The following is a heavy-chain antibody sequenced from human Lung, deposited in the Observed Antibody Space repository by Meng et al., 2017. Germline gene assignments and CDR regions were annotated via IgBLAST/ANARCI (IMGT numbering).Heavy chain of an antibody. Sequence: QVQLRQLGAGLLKPSETLSLPCVVSGGSFSDYYWSWIRQPPGKGLEWIGGINHSGSTNYNPSLESRATISVDTSQNNLSLKLSSVTAADSAVYYCARGPTTMAHDFDYWGQGTLVTVSS. V-gene: IGHV4-34*01. CDR3: ARGPTTMAHDFDY. CDR1: GGSFSDYY. CDR2: INHSGST. D-gene: IGHD4-11*01. J-gene: IGHJ4*02.